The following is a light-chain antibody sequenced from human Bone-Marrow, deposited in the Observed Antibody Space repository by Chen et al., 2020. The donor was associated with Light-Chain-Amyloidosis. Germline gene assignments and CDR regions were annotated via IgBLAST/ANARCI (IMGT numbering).Light chain of an antibody. V-gene: IGLV2-14*01. CDR2: AVT. J-gene: IGLJ1*01. Sequence: QSALTQPASVSGSPGQSITISCTGTSSDVGGDNHVSWYQQHPDKAPKLLIYAVTNRPSWVPDRFSGSKSDNTASLTISGLQTEDEADYFCSSYTITTTLVFGSGTRVTVL. CDR3: SSYTITTTLV. CDR1: SSDVGGDNH.